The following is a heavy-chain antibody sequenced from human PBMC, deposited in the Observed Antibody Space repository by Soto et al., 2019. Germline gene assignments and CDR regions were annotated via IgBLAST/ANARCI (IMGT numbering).Heavy chain of an antibody. CDR1: GYTFTSYA. CDR3: ARGPVVTHFDY. Sequence: QVQLVQSGAEEKKPGASVKVSCKASGYTFTSYAMHWVRQAPGQRLEWMGWINAGNGNTKYSQKFQGRVTITRDTHACTAYMGLSSLRSEDTAVYYWARGPVVTHFDYWGQGTLVTVSS. V-gene: IGHV1-3*05. D-gene: IGHD2-15*01. CDR2: INAGNGNT. J-gene: IGHJ4*02.